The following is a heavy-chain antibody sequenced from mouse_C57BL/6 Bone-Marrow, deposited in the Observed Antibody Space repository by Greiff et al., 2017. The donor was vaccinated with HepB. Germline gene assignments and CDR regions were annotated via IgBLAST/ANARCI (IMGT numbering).Heavy chain of an antibody. Sequence: VKLVESGAELVKPGASVKISCKASGYTFTDYYINWVKQRPGQGLEWIGKIGPGSGSTYYNEKFKGKATLTADKSSSTAYMQRSSLTSEDAAVYFCARWTYGYDGLAMDYWGQGTSVTVSS. CDR1: GYTFTDYY. D-gene: IGHD2-2*01. CDR3: ARWTYGYDGLAMDY. CDR2: IGPGSGST. V-gene: IGHV1-77*01. J-gene: IGHJ4*01.